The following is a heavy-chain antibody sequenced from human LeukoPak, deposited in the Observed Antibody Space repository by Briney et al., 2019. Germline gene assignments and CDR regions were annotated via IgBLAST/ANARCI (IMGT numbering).Heavy chain of an antibody. J-gene: IGHJ4*02. CDR2: IKFDGSDQ. CDR3: ARDVGQFDF. V-gene: IGHV3-33*05. Sequence: PGGSLGLSCAASGFTFSSYGMHWVRQAPGKGLEWVAIIKFDGSDQYYADAVKGRFTISRDNSKNTLYLQMDSLRAEDTAVYYCARDVGQFDFWGQGALVTVSS. CDR1: GFTFSSYG. D-gene: IGHD2-15*01.